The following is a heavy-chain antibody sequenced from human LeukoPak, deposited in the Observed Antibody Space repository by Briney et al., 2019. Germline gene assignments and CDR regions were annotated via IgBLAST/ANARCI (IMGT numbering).Heavy chain of an antibody. CDR3: TRGRNSNILCGPLDI. CDR2: ISPNNGNT. D-gene: IGHD2/OR15-2a*01. V-gene: IGHV1-18*01. CDR1: GYTFGTSS. J-gene: IGHJ3*02. Sequence: ASVKVSCKALGYTFGTSSISWARQAPGQRLEWMGWISPNNGNTQYAQGVQGRVTMTTDTSRSTAYMELRSLRSDDTAVYYCTRGRNSNILCGPLDIWGQGTTVTVSS.